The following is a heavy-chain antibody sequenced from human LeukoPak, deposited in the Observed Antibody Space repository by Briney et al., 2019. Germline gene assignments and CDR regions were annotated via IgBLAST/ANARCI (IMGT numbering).Heavy chain of an antibody. CDR3: ARDRRSGSYYTPLQH. J-gene: IGHJ1*01. CDR2: ISSSSSYI. CDR1: GFTFSSYS. V-gene: IGHV3-21*01. D-gene: IGHD3-10*01. Sequence: GGSLRLSCAASGFTFSSYSMNWVRQAPGKGLEWVSSISSSSSYIYYADSVKGRFTISRDNAKNSLYLQMNSLRAEDTAVYYCARDRRSGSYYTPLQHWGQGTLVTVFS.